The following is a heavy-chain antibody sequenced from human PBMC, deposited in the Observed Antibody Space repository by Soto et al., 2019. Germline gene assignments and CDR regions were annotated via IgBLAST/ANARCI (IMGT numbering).Heavy chain of an antibody. CDR3: ARGLPARLQYYYYGMDV. CDR2: MNPNSGNT. Sequence: ASVKVSCKASGYTFTSYDINWVRQATGQGLEWMGWMNPNSGNTGYAQKFQGRVTMTRNTSISTAYMELSSLRSEDTAVYYCARGLPARLQYYYYGMDVWGQGTTVTVSS. J-gene: IGHJ6*02. V-gene: IGHV1-8*01. CDR1: GYTFTSYD. D-gene: IGHD4-4*01.